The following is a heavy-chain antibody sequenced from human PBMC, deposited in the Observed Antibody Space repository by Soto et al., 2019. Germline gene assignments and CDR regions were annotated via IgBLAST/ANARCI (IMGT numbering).Heavy chain of an antibody. J-gene: IGHJ6*02. Sequence: SMRLCCAASGLTFVDYAVPWVRQAPGKGLEWVAGISWNSGSIGYADSVQGWFTISRDHAKNSLYLQMNSMIAEDTAVYYCARSYYDIWRGNFYYGMDVWVQGTRVSVPS. CDR3: ARSYYDIWRGNFYYGMDV. D-gene: IGHD3-3*01. V-gene: IGHV3-9*01. CDR1: GLTFVDYA. CDR2: ISWNSGSI.